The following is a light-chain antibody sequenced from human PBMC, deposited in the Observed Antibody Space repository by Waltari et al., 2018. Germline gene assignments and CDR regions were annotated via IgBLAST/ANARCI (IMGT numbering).Light chain of an antibody. Sequence: QSALTQSASVYGSPGQSITISCTGTSSDVGSYNLVSWYQRHPGNAPKPMIYEVTKRPSGVSNRFSGSKSGNTAYLTISGLQSEDEADYYCCSYAGASTSLYVFGTGTKVTVL. CDR3: CSYAGASTSLYV. J-gene: IGLJ1*01. CDR2: EVT. CDR1: SSDVGSYNL. V-gene: IGLV2-23*02.